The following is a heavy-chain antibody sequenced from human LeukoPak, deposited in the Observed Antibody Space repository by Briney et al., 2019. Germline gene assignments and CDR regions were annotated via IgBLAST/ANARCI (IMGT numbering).Heavy chain of an antibody. J-gene: IGHJ5*02. CDR1: GFTFTSSA. V-gene: IGHV1-58*02. D-gene: IGHD3-10*01. Sequence: ASVKVSCKASGFTFTSSAMQWVRQARGQRLEWIGWIVVGSGNTNYAQKFQERVTITRDMSTSTAFMELRSLRSDDTAVYYCARMARIWFGESWYNWFDPWGQGTLVTVSS. CDR2: IVVGSGNT. CDR3: ARMARIWFGESWYNWFDP.